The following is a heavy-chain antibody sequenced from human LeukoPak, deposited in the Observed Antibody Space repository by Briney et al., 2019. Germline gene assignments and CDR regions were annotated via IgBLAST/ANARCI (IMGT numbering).Heavy chain of an antibody. D-gene: IGHD3-9*01. CDR2: IHYTGAT. CDR3: ARGNILTGYCFDF. CDR1: GGSITGYY. Sequence: SETLSLTCAVYGGSITGYYWSWIRQTPGRGLEWVGEIHYTGATSYNPSLKSRATISTDTSKNQFSLRLSSVTAADTAVYYCARGNILTGYCFDFWGQEALVTVSS. V-gene: IGHV4-34*01. J-gene: IGHJ4*02.